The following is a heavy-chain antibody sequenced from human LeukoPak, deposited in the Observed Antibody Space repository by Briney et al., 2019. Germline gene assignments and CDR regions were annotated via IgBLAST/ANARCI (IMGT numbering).Heavy chain of an antibody. CDR3: ARDPAWPSVHARFDP. CDR1: GGSISTYY. D-gene: IGHD2-2*01. V-gene: IGHV4-59*01. J-gene: IGHJ5*02. CDR2: FSHTGNT. Sequence: SETLSLTCTVAGGSISTYYWTWIRQPPGKGLEWIGYFSHTGNTNYSPSLKSRVTISGDTSKNQFSLKLSSVTAADTAVYYCARDPAWPSVHARFDPWGQGTLVTVSS.